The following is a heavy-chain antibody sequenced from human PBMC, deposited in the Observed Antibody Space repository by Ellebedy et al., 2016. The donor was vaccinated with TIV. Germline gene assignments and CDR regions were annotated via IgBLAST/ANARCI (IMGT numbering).Heavy chain of an antibody. CDR3: ARWAYVNSWYHRDY. CDR2: IKQDGSVQ. V-gene: IGHV3-7*01. J-gene: IGHJ4*02. CDR1: GFTLSTHW. D-gene: IGHD1-14*01. Sequence: GESLKISCAASGFTLSTHWMSWVRQAPGKGLEWVASIKQDGSVQYYVDSVRGRFTISRDNSKTSTYLQMNSLRGEDTAVYYCARWAYVNSWYHRDYWGQGTLVTVSS.